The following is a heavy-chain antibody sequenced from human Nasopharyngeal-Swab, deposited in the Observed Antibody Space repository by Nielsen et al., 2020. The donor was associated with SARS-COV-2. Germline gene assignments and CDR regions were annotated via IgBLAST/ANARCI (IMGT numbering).Heavy chain of an antibody. D-gene: IGHD4-17*01. J-gene: IGHJ4*02. Sequence: GGSLGLSCAASGFTFSTYSMNWVRQAPGKGLEWVSYISHSSSTIYYADSVNGRFTISRDNAKNSLYLQMNSLRAEDTAVYYCARDSYYGDQNFDYWGQGTLATVSS. CDR2: ISHSSSTI. V-gene: IGHV3-48*04. CDR1: GFTFSTYS. CDR3: ARDSYYGDQNFDY.